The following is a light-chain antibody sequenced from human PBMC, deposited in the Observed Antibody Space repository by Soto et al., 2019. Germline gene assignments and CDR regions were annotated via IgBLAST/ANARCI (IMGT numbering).Light chain of an antibody. CDR3: QQYGSSTWT. CDR1: QSVSSSY. CDR2: GAS. J-gene: IGKJ1*01. Sequence: EIVLTQSPGTLSLSPGERATLSCRASQSVSSSYLAWYQQKPGQAPRLLIYGASSRATGIPERFSGSGSGTDFTLTISRLEPEDFAVYYCQQYGSSTWTFGQGTKVEI. V-gene: IGKV3-20*01.